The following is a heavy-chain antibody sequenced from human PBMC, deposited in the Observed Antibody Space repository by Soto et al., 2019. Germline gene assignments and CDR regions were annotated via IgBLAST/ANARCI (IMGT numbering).Heavy chain of an antibody. V-gene: IGHV3-23*01. CDR2: ISGSGDSA. CDR3: GKERRGSGWSECNF. CDR1: RFTFSNYA. Sequence: PGGSLRLSCAASRFTFSNYAMNWVRQGPGTRLEWVADISGSGDSARYADSVRGRFTISRDNSRDTLYLQMNSLRVDDTAVDYCGKERRGSGWSECNFWGQGALVTVSS. D-gene: IGHD6-19*01. J-gene: IGHJ4*02.